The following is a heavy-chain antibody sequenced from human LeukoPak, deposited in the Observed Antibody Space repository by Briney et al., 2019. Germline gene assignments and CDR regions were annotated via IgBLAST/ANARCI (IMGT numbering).Heavy chain of an antibody. CDR2: IRSKAYGGTT. CDR1: GFTFGDYA. Sequence: GGSLRLSCTVPGFTFGDYALNWVRQAPEKGLEWVGFIRSKAYGGTTEYAASVKGRFTISRDDSKSIAYLQMNSLKTEDTAVYYCTRWTYGYGDYWGQGSLVTVSS. CDR3: TRWTYGYGDY. V-gene: IGHV3-49*04. D-gene: IGHD5-18*01. J-gene: IGHJ4*02.